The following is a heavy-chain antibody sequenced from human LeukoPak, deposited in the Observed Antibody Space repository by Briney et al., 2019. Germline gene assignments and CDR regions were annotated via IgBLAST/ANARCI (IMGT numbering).Heavy chain of an antibody. CDR1: GGTFSSYA. Sequence: ASVKVSCKASGGTFSSYAISWVRQAPGQGLEWMGRIIPILGIANYAQKFQGRVTITADKSTSTAYMELSSLRSDDTAVYYCARGGGYSYGYIDYWGQGTLVTVSS. CDR3: ARGGGYSYGYIDY. D-gene: IGHD5-18*01. CDR2: IIPILGIA. J-gene: IGHJ4*02. V-gene: IGHV1-69*04.